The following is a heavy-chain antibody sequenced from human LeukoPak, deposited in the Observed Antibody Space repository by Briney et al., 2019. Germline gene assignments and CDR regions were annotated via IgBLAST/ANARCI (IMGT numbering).Heavy chain of an antibody. CDR1: GFTFSSHA. V-gene: IGHV3-23*01. Sequence: GGSLRLSCAASGFTFSSHAMSWVRRAPGKGLEWVSAISTSGGSTYYADSVKGRFTISRDNSKNTLYLQMNSLRAEDTAVYYCAKEPYSGSQLLDYWGQGTLVTVSS. CDR2: ISTSGGST. CDR3: AKEPYSGSQLLDY. J-gene: IGHJ4*02. D-gene: IGHD1-26*01.